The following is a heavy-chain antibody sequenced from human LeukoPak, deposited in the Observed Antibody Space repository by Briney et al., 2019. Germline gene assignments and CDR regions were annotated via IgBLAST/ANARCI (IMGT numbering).Heavy chain of an antibody. V-gene: IGHV3-30-3*01. Sequence: GGSLRLSCAASGVTFSSYAMHWVRQAPGKGLEWVAVISYDGSNKYYADSVKGRFTISRDNSKNTLYLQMNSLRAEDTAVYYCARVDPASTSGAFDYWGQGTLVTVSS. CDR3: ARVDPASTSGAFDY. J-gene: IGHJ4*02. CDR1: GVTFSSYA. CDR2: ISYDGSNK. D-gene: IGHD3-10*01.